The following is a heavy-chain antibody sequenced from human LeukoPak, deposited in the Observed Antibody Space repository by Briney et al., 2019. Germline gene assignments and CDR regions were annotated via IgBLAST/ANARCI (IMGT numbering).Heavy chain of an antibody. CDR1: GGSFSGYY. J-gene: IGHJ6*02. V-gene: IGHV4-34*01. Sequence: SETLSLTCAVYGGSFSGYYWSWIRQPPGKGLEWIGEINHGGSTNYNPSLKSRVTISVDTPKNQFSLKVSSVTAADTAVYYCARGGDYYGMDVWGQGKTVTVSS. D-gene: IGHD4-17*01. CDR2: INHGGST. CDR3: ARGGDYYGMDV.